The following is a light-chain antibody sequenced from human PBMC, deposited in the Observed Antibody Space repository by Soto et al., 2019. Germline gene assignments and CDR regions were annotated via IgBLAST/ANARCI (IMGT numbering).Light chain of an antibody. CDR2: GTS. Sequence: EIVLTQSPGTLSLSPGERATLSCRASQSVSSSYLAWYQQKPGQAPRLLIYGTSNRATGIPDRFSGSGSGTDFTLAISRLEPEDFAVYYCQHYGSPFTFGPGTKVDIK. CDR3: QHYGSPFT. V-gene: IGKV3-20*01. J-gene: IGKJ3*01. CDR1: QSVSSSY.